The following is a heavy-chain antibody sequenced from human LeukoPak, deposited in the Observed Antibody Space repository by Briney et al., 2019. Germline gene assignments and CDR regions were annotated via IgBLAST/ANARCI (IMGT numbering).Heavy chain of an antibody. Sequence: GGSLRLSCAASGFTFSRYWMNWVRQAPGQGLEWVANITEDGSDKYYVDSVKGRFTISRDNAKNSVYLQMNGLRAEDTAMYYCARNLRLHTPRTFDIWGQGTMVTVSS. J-gene: IGHJ3*02. CDR1: GFTFSRYW. V-gene: IGHV3-7*05. D-gene: IGHD5-24*01. CDR2: ITEDGSDK. CDR3: ARNLRLHTPRTFDI.